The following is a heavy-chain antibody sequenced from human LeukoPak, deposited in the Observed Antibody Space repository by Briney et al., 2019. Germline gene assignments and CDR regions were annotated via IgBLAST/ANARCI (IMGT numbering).Heavy chain of an antibody. CDR2: INPSGGST. Sequence: ASVKVSCKASGYTFTSYYMHWVRQAPGQGLEWMGIINPSGGSTSYAQKFQGRVTMTRDMSTSTVYMELSSLRSEDTAVYYCARHGGGSCYRCTGYYYMDVWGKGTTVTVSS. D-gene: IGHD2-15*01. J-gene: IGHJ6*03. CDR3: ARHGGGSCYRCTGYYYMDV. V-gene: IGHV1-46*01. CDR1: GYTFTSYY.